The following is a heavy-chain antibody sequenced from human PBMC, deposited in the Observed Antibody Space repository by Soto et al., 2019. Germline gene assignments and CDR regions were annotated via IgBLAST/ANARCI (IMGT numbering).Heavy chain of an antibody. Sequence: ASVKVSCKASGYTFTSYGISWVRQAPGQGLEWMGWISAYNGNTNYAQKLQGRVTMTTDTSTSTAYMELRSLRSDDTAVYYCAGGGGGDNFDWLLSSFDYWGQGTLVTVSS. CDR1: GYTFTSYG. V-gene: IGHV1-18*01. CDR3: AGGGGGDNFDWLLSSFDY. D-gene: IGHD3-9*01. J-gene: IGHJ4*02. CDR2: ISAYNGNT.